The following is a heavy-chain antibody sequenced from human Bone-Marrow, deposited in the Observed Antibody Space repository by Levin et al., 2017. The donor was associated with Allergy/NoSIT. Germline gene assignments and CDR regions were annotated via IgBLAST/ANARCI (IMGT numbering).Heavy chain of an antibody. J-gene: IGHJ4*02. CDR2: INSDGSSI. D-gene: IGHD4-17*01. V-gene: IGHV3-74*01. Sequence: GGSLRLSCAASGFPFSTYWMHWVRQVPGEGLMWVARINSDGSSIIYADSVKGRFIISRDNADNMLYLEMNSLRADDTAVYFCARDVYADYYFDYWGQGTLVTVSS. CDR1: GFPFSTYW. CDR3: ARDVYADYYFDY.